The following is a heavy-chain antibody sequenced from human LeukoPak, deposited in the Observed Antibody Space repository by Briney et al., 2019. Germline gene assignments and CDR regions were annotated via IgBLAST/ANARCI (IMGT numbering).Heavy chain of an antibody. Sequence: PGGSLRLSCAAPGLTFSSYGMHWVRQAPGKGLEWVAVISYDGSNKYYADSVKGRFTISRDNSKNTLYLQMNSLRAEDTAVYYCALGELSSPFDYWGQGTLVTVSS. D-gene: IGHD3-16*02. CDR3: ALGELSSPFDY. J-gene: IGHJ4*02. V-gene: IGHV3-30*03. CDR1: GLTFSSYG. CDR2: ISYDGSNK.